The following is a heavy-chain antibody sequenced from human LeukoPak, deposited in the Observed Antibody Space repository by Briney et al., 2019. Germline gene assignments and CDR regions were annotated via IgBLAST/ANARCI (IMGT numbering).Heavy chain of an antibody. CDR1: GGTFSSYA. V-gene: IGHV1-69*06. CDR2: IIPIFGTA. J-gene: IGHJ5*02. CDR3: ANIVVVVAATSKPYNWFDP. Sequence: GSSVKVSCKASGGTFSSYAISWVRQAPGQGLEWMGGIIPIFGTANYAQKFQGRVTITADKSTSTACMELSSLRSEDTAVYYCANIVVVVAATSKPYNWFDPWGQGTLVTVSS. D-gene: IGHD2-15*01.